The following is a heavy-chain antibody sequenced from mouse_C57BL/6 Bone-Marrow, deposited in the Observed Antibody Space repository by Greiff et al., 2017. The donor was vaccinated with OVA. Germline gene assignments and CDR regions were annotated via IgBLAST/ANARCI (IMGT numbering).Heavy chain of an antibody. CDR1: GYTFTGYW. V-gene: IGHV1-9*01. Sequence: QVQLKESGAELMKPGASVKLSCKAPGYTFTGYWIAWVKQRPGHGLEWIGESLPGSGSTNYNEKFKGKATFTADTSSNTAYIQLSSLTTEDSAIYYCARATVVAKGYWYFDVWGTGTTVTVSS. CDR3: ARATVVAKGYWYFDV. D-gene: IGHD1-1*01. J-gene: IGHJ1*03. CDR2: SLPGSGST.